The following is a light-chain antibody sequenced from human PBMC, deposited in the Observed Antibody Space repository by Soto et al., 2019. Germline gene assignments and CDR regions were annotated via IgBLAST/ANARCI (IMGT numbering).Light chain of an antibody. Sequence: DIQMTQSPSNMSASVGDRVTITCRASQSISSWLAWYQQKPGKAPKLLIHKASSLESGVPSRFSGSGSGTEFTLTISSLQPDDFATYYCQQYNSYSWTFGQGTKVEIK. CDR1: QSISSW. CDR3: QQYNSYSWT. CDR2: KAS. J-gene: IGKJ1*01. V-gene: IGKV1-5*03.